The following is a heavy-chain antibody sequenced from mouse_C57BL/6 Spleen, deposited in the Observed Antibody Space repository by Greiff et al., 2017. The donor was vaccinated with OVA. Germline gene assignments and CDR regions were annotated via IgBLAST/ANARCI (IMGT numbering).Heavy chain of an antibody. CDR3: ARNHYYGSAYYFDY. Sequence: VQRVESGAELVRPGTSVKMSCKASGYTFTNYWIGWAKQRPGHGLEWIGDIYPGGGYTNYNEKFKGKATLTADKSSSTAYMQFSSLTSEDSAIYYCARNHYYGSAYYFDYWGQGTTLTVSS. CDR1: GYTFTNYW. CDR2: IYPGGGYT. J-gene: IGHJ2*01. D-gene: IGHD1-1*01. V-gene: IGHV1-63*01.